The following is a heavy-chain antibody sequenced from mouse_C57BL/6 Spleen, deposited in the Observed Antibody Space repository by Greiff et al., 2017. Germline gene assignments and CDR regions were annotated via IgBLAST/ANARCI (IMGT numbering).Heavy chain of an antibody. CDR1: GYPFTSYW. J-gene: IGHJ2*01. CDR3: ARSEDRHYDYFDY. V-gene: IGHV1-52*01. CDR2: IDPSDSEP. D-gene: IGHD2-3*01. Sequence: QVQLQQPGAELVRPGSSVKLSCKASGYPFTSYWLHWVQQRPIQGLEWIGNIDPSDSEPHYNQKFKDKATLTVEQSSSTAYMQLIILTSEYSAVSFCARSEDRHYDYFDYWGQGTTRTVSS.